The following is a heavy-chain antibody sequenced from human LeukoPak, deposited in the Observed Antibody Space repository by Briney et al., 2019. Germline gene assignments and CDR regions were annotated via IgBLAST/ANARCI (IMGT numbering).Heavy chain of an antibody. CDR2: MNPKSGNT. CDR1: GYTFTSYD. V-gene: IGHV1-8*01. CDR3: ARGPLVRLPSSFDP. J-gene: IGHJ5*02. D-gene: IGHD3-16*02. Sequence: ASVKVSCKASGYTFTSYDINWVRQATGQGLEWMGWMNPKSGNTGSAQRFQGRITMTRDTSISTAYMELSSLRSEDTAVYYCARGPLVRLPSSFDPWGQGTLVTVSS.